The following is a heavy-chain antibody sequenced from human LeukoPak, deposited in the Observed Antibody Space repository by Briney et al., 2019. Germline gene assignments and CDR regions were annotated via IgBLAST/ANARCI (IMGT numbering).Heavy chain of an antibody. D-gene: IGHD6-19*01. J-gene: IGHJ4*02. CDR2: IYPGDSDT. CDR1: GSSFTSYW. V-gene: IGHV5-51*01. CDR3: ARPPVAGPLPLYYFDY. Sequence: GESLKISCKGSGSSFTSYWIGWVRQMPGKGLEWMGIIYPGDSDTRYSPSFQGQVTISADKSISTAYLQWSSLKASDTAMYYCARPPVAGPLPLYYFDYWGQGTLVTVSS.